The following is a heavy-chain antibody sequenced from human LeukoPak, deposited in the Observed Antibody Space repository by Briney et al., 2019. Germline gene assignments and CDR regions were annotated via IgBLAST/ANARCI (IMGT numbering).Heavy chain of an antibody. CDR2: ISNSSSTI. V-gene: IGHV3-48*04. J-gene: IGHJ4*02. CDR3: ARDPLDLDVLLWFGELPFFDY. Sequence: PGGSLRLSCAASGFTFSSYSMNWVRQAPGKGLEWVSYISNSSSTIYYADSVKGRFTISRDNAKNSLYLQMNSLRAEDTAVYYCARDPLDLDVLLWFGELPFFDYWGQGTLVTVSS. CDR1: GFTFSSYS. D-gene: IGHD3-10*01.